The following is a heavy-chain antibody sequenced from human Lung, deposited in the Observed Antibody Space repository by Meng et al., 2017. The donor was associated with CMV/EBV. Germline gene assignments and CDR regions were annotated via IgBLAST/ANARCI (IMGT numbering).Heavy chain of an antibody. CDR3: ARDGGKYCSSTSCKSKYYYYGMEV. CDR2: IYYSGST. CDR1: SGSISSSSYY. V-gene: IGHV4-39*07. Sequence: SXTLSLXCTVSSGSISSSSYYWGWIRQPPGKGLEWIGSIYYSGSTYYNPSLKSRVTISVDTSKNQFSLKLSSVTAADTAVYYCARDGGKYCSSTSCKSKYYYYGMEVWXPGNXVNGAS. J-gene: IGHJ6*02. D-gene: IGHD2-2*01.